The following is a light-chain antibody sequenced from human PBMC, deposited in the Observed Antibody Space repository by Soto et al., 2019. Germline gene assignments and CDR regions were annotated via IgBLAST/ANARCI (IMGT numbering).Light chain of an antibody. CDR1: QSVSSSY. J-gene: IGKJ2*01. CDR2: GAS. Sequence: EIVLTQSPGTLSLSPGEKGTLSCRASQSVSSSYLAWYQQKPGQAPRLLIYGASSRATGIPDRFSGSGSGTDFTLTISRLEPEDVPVYYCQQYGSSPRTFGQGTKLEIK. CDR3: QQYGSSPRT. V-gene: IGKV3-20*01.